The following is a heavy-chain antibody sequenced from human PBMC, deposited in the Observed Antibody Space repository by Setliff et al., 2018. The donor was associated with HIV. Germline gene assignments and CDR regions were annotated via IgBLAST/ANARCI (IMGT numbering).Heavy chain of an antibody. Sequence: PSETLSLTCTVSGGSISSASYFWGWIRQSPGRGLEWIGSVFYSGSTYYNPSLRSRITISVDMSKNQFSLKLNSVTAADTAIYYCARHRSYGDYDPNWFDPWGRGTLVTVPS. CDR1: GGSISSASYF. J-gene: IGHJ5*02. D-gene: IGHD4-17*01. CDR3: ARHRSYGDYDPNWFDP. V-gene: IGHV4-39*01. CDR2: VFYSGST.